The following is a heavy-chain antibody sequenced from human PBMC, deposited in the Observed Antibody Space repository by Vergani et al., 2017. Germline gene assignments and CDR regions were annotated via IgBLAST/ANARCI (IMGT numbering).Heavy chain of an antibody. CDR3: ARVVTTSYYYYYYGMDV. CDR1: GYSFTSYW. Sequence: EVQLVQSGAEVKKPGESLKISCKGSGYSFTSYWIGWVRQMPGKGLEWMGIIYPGDSDTRYSPSFQGQVTISADKSISTAYLQWSSPKASDTAMYYCARVVTTSYYYYYYGMDVWGQGTTVTVSS. J-gene: IGHJ6*02. CDR2: IYPGDSDT. V-gene: IGHV5-51*01. D-gene: IGHD2-21*02.